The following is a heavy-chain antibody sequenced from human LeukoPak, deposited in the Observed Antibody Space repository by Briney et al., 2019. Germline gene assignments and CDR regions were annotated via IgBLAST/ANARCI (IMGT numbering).Heavy chain of an antibody. J-gene: IGHJ4*02. Sequence: GGSLRLSCTASGFIFSSYAMSWVRQAPGKGLEWVSAISGSGGSTYYADSVKGRFTISRDNSKNTLYLQMNSLRAEDTAVYYCAKDVWRPTYYFDYWGQGTLVTVSS. CDR1: GFIFSSYA. V-gene: IGHV3-23*01. CDR2: ISGSGGST. CDR3: AKDVWRPTYYFDY. D-gene: IGHD2-21*01.